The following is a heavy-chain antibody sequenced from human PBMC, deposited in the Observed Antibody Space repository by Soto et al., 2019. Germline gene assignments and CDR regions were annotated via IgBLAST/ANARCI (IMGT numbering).Heavy chain of an antibody. D-gene: IGHD3-10*01. Sequence: GGSLRLSCAAPGFTVSSNYMSWVRQAPGKGLEWVSVIYSGGSTYYADSGKGRFTISRDNSKNSLYLQMNSLRAKDTAVNDGARGTASVTMVRGVIPRGYIDDWGKGTTVTVSS. CDR3: ARGTASVTMVRGVIPRGYIDD. CDR2: IYSGGST. V-gene: IGHV3-66*01. CDR1: GFTVSSNY. J-gene: IGHJ6*03.